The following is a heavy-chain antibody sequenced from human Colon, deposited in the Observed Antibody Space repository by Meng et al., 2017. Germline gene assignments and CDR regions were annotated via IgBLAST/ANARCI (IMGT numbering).Heavy chain of an antibody. Sequence: WESLRLTCTVSGGSISSRNYYWGWIRQPPGEGLEWIGSISYSGRTFYTPSLKSRVTMFVDTSKNQFSLKLTSVTAADTAVYYCQREVDNGSLFDWGQGTLVTVSS. CDR1: GGSISSRNYY. CDR3: QREVDNGSLFD. J-gene: IGHJ4*02. V-gene: IGHV4-39*07. CDR2: ISYSGRT. D-gene: IGHD3-16*01.